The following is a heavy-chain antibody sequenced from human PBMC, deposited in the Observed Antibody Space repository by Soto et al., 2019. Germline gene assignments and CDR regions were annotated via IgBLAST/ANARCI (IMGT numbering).Heavy chain of an antibody. CDR1: GGSISSGGYY. V-gene: IGHV4-31*03. D-gene: IGHD3-22*01. CDR2: IYYSGST. Sequence: QVQLQESGPGLVKPSQTLSLTCTVSGGSISSGGYYWSWIRQHPGKGLEWIGYIYYSGSTYYNPSLKSRVTISVDTSKNQFSLKLSSVTAADTAVYYCARILGSSGYYYGYYYGMDVWGQGTTVTVSS. J-gene: IGHJ6*02. CDR3: ARILGSSGYYYGYYYGMDV.